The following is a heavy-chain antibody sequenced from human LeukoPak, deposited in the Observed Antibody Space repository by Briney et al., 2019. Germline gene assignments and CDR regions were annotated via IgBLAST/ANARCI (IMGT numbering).Heavy chain of an antibody. CDR3: AKDDTPGKEWSEVIDY. Sequence: QTGGSLRLSCAASGINFKSFGMNWVRQIPGKGLEWVSAITGNGRQKYYADSVKGRFTISRDNSKNTLYLQMNSLRAEDTAVYYCAKDDTPGKEWSEVIDYWGQGTLVTVSS. V-gene: IGHV3-23*01. CDR2: ITGNGRQK. D-gene: IGHD3-3*01. J-gene: IGHJ4*02. CDR1: GINFKSFG.